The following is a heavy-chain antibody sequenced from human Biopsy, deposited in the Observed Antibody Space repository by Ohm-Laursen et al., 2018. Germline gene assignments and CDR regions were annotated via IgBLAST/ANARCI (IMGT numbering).Heavy chain of an antibody. CDR3: VSEVVGDTDH. D-gene: IGHD2-15*01. V-gene: IGHV3-33*01. Sequence: SLRLSCSASGFIFGDFGMHWVRQAPGKGPEWVAAIWHDGSEKYYAGSVKGRFSISRDNSKNTLNLQMNSLRVEDTATYYCVSEVVGDTDHWGQGTLVTVSS. CDR1: GFIFGDFG. J-gene: IGHJ4*02. CDR2: IWHDGSEK.